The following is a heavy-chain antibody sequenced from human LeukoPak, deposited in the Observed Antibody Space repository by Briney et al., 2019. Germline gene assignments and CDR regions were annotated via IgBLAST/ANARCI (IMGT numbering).Heavy chain of an antibody. CDR3: AREGSAAGYYYYGMDV. CDR1: GFTFSSYA. Sequence: GRSLRLSCAASGFTFSSYAMHWVRQAPGKGLEWVAVTSYDGSNIYYADSVKGRFTISRDNSKNTLYLQMNSLRAEDTAVYYCAREGSAAGYYYYGMDVWGQGTTVTVSS. J-gene: IGHJ6*02. V-gene: IGHV3-30*04. D-gene: IGHD6-13*01. CDR2: TSYDGSNI.